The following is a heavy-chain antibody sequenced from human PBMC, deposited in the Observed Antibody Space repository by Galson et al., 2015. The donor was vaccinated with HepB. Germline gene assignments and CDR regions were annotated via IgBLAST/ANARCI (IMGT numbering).Heavy chain of an antibody. D-gene: IGHD5-18*01. CDR1: GGTFSSYA. Sequence: SVKVSCKASGGTFSSYAISWVRQAPGQGLEWMGRIIPILGIANYAQKFQGRVTITADKSTSTAYMELSSLRSEDTAVYYCAIGGGYSYAHGYYYYGMDVWGQGTTVTVSS. CDR2: IIPILGIA. J-gene: IGHJ6*02. CDR3: AIGGGYSYAHGYYYYGMDV. V-gene: IGHV1-69*04.